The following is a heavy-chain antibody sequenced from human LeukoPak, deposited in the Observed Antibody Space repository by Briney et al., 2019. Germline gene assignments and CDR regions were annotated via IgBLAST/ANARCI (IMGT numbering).Heavy chain of an antibody. Sequence: QPGGALRLFCAASGFTFSSYGMHWVRQAPGKGLEWVAVISYDGSKKYYADSVKGRFTISRDSSKNMLYLQMNSLRVEDTAAYYCAKGFSSGPWDACDIWGQGTMVTVSS. V-gene: IGHV3-30*18. D-gene: IGHD3-22*01. CDR1: GFTFSSYG. CDR3: AKGFSSGPWDACDI. J-gene: IGHJ3*02. CDR2: ISYDGSKK.